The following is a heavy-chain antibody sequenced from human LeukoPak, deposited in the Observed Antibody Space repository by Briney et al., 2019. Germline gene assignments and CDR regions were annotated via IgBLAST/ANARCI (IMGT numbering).Heavy chain of an antibody. CDR3: ARGGSGWYFFFDY. CDR1: GYTFTGYY. CDR2: INPNSGGT. V-gene: IGHV1-2*02. Sequence: ASVKVSCKASGYTFTGYYMHWVRQAPGQGLEWMGWINPNSGGTNYAQKFQGRVTITADKSTSTAYMELSSLRSEDTAVYYCARGGSGWYFFFDYWGQGTLVTVSS. D-gene: IGHD6-19*01. J-gene: IGHJ4*02.